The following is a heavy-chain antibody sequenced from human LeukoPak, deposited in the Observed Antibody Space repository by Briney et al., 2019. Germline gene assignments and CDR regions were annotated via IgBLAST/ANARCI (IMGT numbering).Heavy chain of an antibody. CDR2: IYYSGST. D-gene: IGHD2/OR15-2a*01. CDR1: GGSISSYY. V-gene: IGHV4-59*01. CDR3: ARGILRKDF. Sequence: SETLSLTCTVSGGSISSYYWSWIRQPPGKGLEWIGYIYYSGSTNYNPSLKSRVTISVDTSKNQFSLRLNSVIAADTAVYYCARGILRKDFWGQGTLVTVSS. J-gene: IGHJ4*02.